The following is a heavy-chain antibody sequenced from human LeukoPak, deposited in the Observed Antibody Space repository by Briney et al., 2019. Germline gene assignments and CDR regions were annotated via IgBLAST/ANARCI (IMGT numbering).Heavy chain of an antibody. CDR2: IKPDGRDK. J-gene: IGHJ5*02. CDR3: ARGLYASGWYGPRGLTNWFDP. D-gene: IGHD6-19*01. CDR1: GLFFSTNW. Sequence: GGSLRLSCAASGLFFSTNWMSWVRQAPGKGLEWVATIKPDGRDKYYVDSVKGRFTMSRDNGKNSVYLQMNSLRAEDTAVYYCARGLYASGWYGPRGLTNWFDPWGQGTLVTVSS. V-gene: IGHV3-7*01.